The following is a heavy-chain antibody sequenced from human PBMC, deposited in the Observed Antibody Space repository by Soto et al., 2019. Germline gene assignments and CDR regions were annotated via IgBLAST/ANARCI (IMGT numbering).Heavy chain of an antibody. CDR2: ISGSGGST. V-gene: IGHV3-23*01. CDR3: AKDKKARLSSGLDP. D-gene: IGHD6-19*01. Sequence: GGSLRLSCAASGFTFSNAWMSWVRQAPGKGLEWVSAISGSGGSTYYADSVKGRFTISRDNSKNTLYLQMNSLRAEDTAVYYCAKDKKARLSSGLDPWGQGTLVTVSS. J-gene: IGHJ5*02. CDR1: GFTFSNAW.